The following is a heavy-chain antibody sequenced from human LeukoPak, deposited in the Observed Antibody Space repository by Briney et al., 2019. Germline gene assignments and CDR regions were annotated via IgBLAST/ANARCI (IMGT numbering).Heavy chain of an antibody. V-gene: IGHV4-30-4*01. Sequence: SETLSLTCTVSGGSISSGDYYWSWIRQPPGKGLEWIGYIYHSGSTYYNPSLKSRVIISVDTSKNQFSLKLSSVTAADTAVYYCARGGVAIGEGFDYWGQGTLVTVSS. D-gene: IGHD2-2*02. CDR2: IYHSGST. CDR1: GGSISSGDYY. J-gene: IGHJ4*02. CDR3: ARGGVAIGEGFDY.